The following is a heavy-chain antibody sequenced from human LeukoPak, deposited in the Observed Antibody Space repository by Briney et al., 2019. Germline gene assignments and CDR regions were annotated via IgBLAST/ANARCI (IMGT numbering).Heavy chain of an antibody. Sequence: ASETLSLTCTVSGGSMSNSYWSWIRQPPGKGLEWIGYISYRGDTGYNPSLKSRVTISEDTSKNQFSLKLSSVTAADTAVYFCARQISYSNAWTTIWGQGTMVTVSS. CDR2: ISYRGDT. D-gene: IGHD5-18*01. CDR3: ARQISYSNAWTTI. J-gene: IGHJ3*02. V-gene: IGHV4-59*08. CDR1: GGSMSNSY.